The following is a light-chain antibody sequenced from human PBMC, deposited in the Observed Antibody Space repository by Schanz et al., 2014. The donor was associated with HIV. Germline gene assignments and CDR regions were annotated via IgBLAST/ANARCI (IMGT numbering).Light chain of an antibody. Sequence: QSVLTQPASVSGSPGQSITISCTGTRRDVGGYAYVSWYQQHPGKAPKLLIYDVTDRASGVSHRFSGSKSGNTASLTVSGLQADDEADYYCSSYAATSNVLFGGGTKLTVL. CDR2: DVT. CDR3: SSYAATSNVL. J-gene: IGLJ3*02. V-gene: IGLV2-14*03. CDR1: RRDVGGYAY.